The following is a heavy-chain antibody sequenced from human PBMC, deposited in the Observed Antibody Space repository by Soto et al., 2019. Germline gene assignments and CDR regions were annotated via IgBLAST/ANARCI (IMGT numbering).Heavy chain of an antibody. Sequence: QVQLQESGPGLVKPSQTLSLTCTVTGGSTNSGGYSWNWIRQPPGKGLDCIGNIYYSGSTYYNPSLKSRVTISVDTSKNQFSLKLSSVTAADTAVYYCARSVFPWGQGTLVTVSS. V-gene: IGHV4-31*03. J-gene: IGHJ5*02. CDR2: IYYSGST. CDR3: ARSVFP. CDR1: GGSTNSGGYS.